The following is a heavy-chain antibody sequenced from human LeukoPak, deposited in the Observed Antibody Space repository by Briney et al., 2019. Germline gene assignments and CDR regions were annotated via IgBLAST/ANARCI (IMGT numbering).Heavy chain of an antibody. CDR1: GGSFSGYY. V-gene: IGHV4-34*01. D-gene: IGHD1-26*01. CDR2: INHSGST. J-gene: IGHJ4*02. Sequence: QPSETLSLTCAVYGGSFSGYYWSWTRQPPGKGLEWIGEINHSGSTNYNPSLKSRVTISVDTSKNQFSLKLSSVTAADTAVYYCARYIWEPPIYYFDYWGQGTLVTVSS. CDR3: ARYIWEPPIYYFDY.